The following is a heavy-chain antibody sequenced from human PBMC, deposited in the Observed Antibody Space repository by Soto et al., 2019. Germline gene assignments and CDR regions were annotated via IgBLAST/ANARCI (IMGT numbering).Heavy chain of an antibody. J-gene: IGHJ6*02. CDR2: ISAYNGNT. D-gene: IGHD3-10*01. CDR3: GGGGGFGGNYYYGMDV. Sequence: QVQLVQSGAEVKKPGASVKVSCKASGYTFTSYGISWVRQAPGQGLEWMGWISAYNGNTNYAQKLQGRVTMTTETTSRTANMELRRLRSDGTAGDCCGGGGGFGGNYYYGMDVWGQVTTGTVSS. CDR1: GYTFTSYG. V-gene: IGHV1-18*01.